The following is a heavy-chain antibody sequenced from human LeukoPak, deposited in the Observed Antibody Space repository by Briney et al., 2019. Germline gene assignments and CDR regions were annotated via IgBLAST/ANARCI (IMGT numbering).Heavy chain of an antibody. CDR3: ARGGYSSGWYSSPDS. CDR2: ISSSGSSI. V-gene: IGHV3-11*01. D-gene: IGHD6-19*01. CDR1: GFTLSDYY. J-gene: IGHJ4*02. Sequence: KPGGSLRLSCAASGFTLSDYYMSWIRQAPGKGLGWVSYISSSGSSIYYADSVKGRFTISRDNAKNSLCLQMNSLRAEDTAVYYCARGGYSSGWYSSPDSWGQGTLVTVSS.